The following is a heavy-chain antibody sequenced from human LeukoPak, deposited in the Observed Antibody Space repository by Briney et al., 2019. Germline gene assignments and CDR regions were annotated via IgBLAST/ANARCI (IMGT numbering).Heavy chain of an antibody. V-gene: IGHV1-69*04. CDR3: AYSTMVRGVIPSWYYYGMDV. CDR1: GGTFSSYA. Sequence: GASVKVSCKASGGTFSSYAISWVRQAPGQGLEWMGRIIPILGIANYAQKFQGRVTITADESTSTAYMELSSLRSEDTAVYYCAYSTMVRGVIPSWYYYGMDVWGQGTTVTVSS. J-gene: IGHJ6*02. CDR2: IIPILGIA. D-gene: IGHD3-10*01.